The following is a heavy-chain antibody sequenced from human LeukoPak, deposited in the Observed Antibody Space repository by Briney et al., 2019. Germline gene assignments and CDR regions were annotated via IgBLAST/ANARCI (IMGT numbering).Heavy chain of an antibody. D-gene: IGHD6-6*01. V-gene: IGHV3-30*02. CDR1: GFTFSSYG. CDR3: AKDLPTLVRQLGEY. CDR2: IRYDGSNK. J-gene: IGHJ4*02. Sequence: GGSLRLSCAASGFTFSSYGMHWVRQAPGKGLEWVAFIRYDGSNKYYADSVKGRFTISRDNSKNTLYLQMNSLRAEDTAVYYCAKDLPTLVRQLGEYWGQGTLVTVSS.